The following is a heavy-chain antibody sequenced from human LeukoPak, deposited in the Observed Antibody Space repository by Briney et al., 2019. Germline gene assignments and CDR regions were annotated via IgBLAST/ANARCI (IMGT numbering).Heavy chain of an antibody. V-gene: IGHV4-61*02. CDR3: AGTMGYSYGSGAFDI. CDR1: GGSISSGSYY. Sequence: SQTLSLTCTVSGGSISSGSYYWSWIRQPAGKGLEWIGRIYTSGSTNYNPSLKSRVTISVDTSKNQFSLKLSSVTAADTAVYYCAGTMGYSYGSGAFDIWGQGTMVTVSS. J-gene: IGHJ3*02. CDR2: IYTSGST. D-gene: IGHD5-18*01.